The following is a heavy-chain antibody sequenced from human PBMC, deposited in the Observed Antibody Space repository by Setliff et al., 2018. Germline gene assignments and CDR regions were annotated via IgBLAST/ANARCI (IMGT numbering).Heavy chain of an antibody. CDR3: ARQVSHYDFWSGYYGYYYYYMDV. V-gene: IGHV4-31*03. CDR1: GGSISSGGYY. D-gene: IGHD3-3*01. CDR2: IYYSGST. Sequence: SETLSLTCTVSGGSISSGGYYWSWIRQHPGKGLEWIGYIYYSGSTYYNPSLKSRVTISIDTSKNQFSLKLSSVTAADTAVYYCARQVSHYDFWSGYYGYYYYYMDVWGKGTTVTVSS. J-gene: IGHJ6*03.